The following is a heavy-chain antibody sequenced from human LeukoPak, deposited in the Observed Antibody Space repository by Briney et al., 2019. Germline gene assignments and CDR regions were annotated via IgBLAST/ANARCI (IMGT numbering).Heavy chain of an antibody. V-gene: IGHV3-33*01. CDR2: IWYDGSNK. CDR3: ARDLHGSGSYGTFDY. J-gene: IGHJ4*02. D-gene: IGHD3-10*01. Sequence: GGSLRLSCAASGFIFSSYGMHWVRQAPGKGLEWVALIWYDGSNKYYSDSVKGRFTISRDNSKNTVNLQMSSLRAEDTGVYYCARDLHGSGSYGTFDYWGQGTLVTVSP. CDR1: GFIFSSYG.